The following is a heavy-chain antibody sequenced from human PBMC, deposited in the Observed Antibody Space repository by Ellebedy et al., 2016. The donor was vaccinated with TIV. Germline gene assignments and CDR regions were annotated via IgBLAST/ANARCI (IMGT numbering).Heavy chain of an antibody. V-gene: IGHV3-11*01. J-gene: IGHJ5*02. CDR3: ARGYSSSWYRFNWFDP. Sequence: GESLKISCLASGFTFSDYYMSWIRQAPGKGLEWVSYISSSGSTIYYADSVKGRFTISRDNAKNSLYLQMNSLRAEDTAMYYCARGYSSSWYRFNWFDPWGQGTLVTVSS. D-gene: IGHD6-13*01. CDR2: ISSSGSTI. CDR1: GFTFSDYY.